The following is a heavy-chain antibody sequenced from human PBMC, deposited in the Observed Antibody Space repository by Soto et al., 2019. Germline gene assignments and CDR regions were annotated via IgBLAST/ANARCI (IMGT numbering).Heavy chain of an antibody. Sequence: GGSLRLSCVACGFTFSDHYMTWIRQAPGKGLEWLSYISTSSSYTNYADSVKGRFTISRDNAMNSLYLQMNSLRAEDTAVYYCARDLRAAYDFWSGSNYYGMDVWGQGTTVTVSS. J-gene: IGHJ6*02. CDR3: ARDLRAAYDFWSGSNYYGMDV. CDR1: GFTFSDHY. D-gene: IGHD3-3*01. CDR2: ISTSSSYT. V-gene: IGHV3-11*05.